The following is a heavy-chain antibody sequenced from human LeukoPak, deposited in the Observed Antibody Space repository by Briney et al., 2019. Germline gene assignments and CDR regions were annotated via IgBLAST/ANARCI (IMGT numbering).Heavy chain of an antibody. Sequence: SETLSLTCTVSGGSISSYYWSWIRQPPGKGLEWIGYIYYGGGTNYRSSLKSRLTISLDTSKNQFSLKLSSVTAADTAVYYCARVARYFDWLLVFDYWSQGTLVTVSS. CDR3: ARVARYFDWLLVFDY. CDR2: IYYGGGT. D-gene: IGHD3-9*01. V-gene: IGHV4-59*01. CDR1: GGSISSYY. J-gene: IGHJ4*02.